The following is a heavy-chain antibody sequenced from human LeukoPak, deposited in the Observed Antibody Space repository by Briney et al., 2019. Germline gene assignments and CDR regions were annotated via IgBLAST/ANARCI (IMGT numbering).Heavy chain of an antibody. Sequence: SETLSLTCTVSGYSISSGYYWGWIRQPPRKGLEWIGSIYHSGSTYYNPSLKSRVTISVGTSKNQFSLKLSSVTAADTAVYYCARVLRTTYAEDSSGHEPLSWGQGTLVTVSS. V-gene: IGHV4-38-2*02. J-gene: IGHJ4*02. D-gene: IGHD3-22*01. CDR1: GYSISSGYY. CDR2: IYHSGST. CDR3: ARVLRTTYAEDSSGHEPLS.